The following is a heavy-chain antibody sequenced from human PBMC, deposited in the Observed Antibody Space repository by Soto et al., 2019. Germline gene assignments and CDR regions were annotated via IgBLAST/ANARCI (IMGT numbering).Heavy chain of an antibody. J-gene: IGHJ6*04. Sequence: EVQLVESGGGLVQPGGSLRLSCAASGFTVSSDWMTWVRQAPGKGLEWVANIKEDGSEKYHVDSVKGRFTLSRDDAKNSLYQEMNRLRVEDTALFCCAWGRSEGMDVWGEGTTVTVSS. V-gene: IGHV3-7*03. CDR1: GFTVSSDW. CDR2: IKEDGSEK. CDR3: AWGRSEGMDV. D-gene: IGHD3-16*01.